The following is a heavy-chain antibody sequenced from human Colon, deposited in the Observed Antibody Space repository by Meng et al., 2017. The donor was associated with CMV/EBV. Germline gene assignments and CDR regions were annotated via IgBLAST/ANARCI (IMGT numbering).Heavy chain of an antibody. V-gene: IGHV3-21*04. Sequence: GESLKISCAASGFTFSSYGFNWVRQAPGKGLEWVASISSYSSYINYVDSVKGRFSISRDDAKNSVTLQMDSLRVEDTAVYYCARMRYSGTYTPKGMDVWGQGTTVTVSS. CDR2: ISSYSSYI. CDR1: GFTFSSYG. J-gene: IGHJ6*02. CDR3: ARMRYSGTYTPKGMDV. D-gene: IGHD1-26*01.